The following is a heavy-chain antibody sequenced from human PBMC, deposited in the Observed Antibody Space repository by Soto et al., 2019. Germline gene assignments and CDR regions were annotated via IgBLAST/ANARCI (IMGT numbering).Heavy chain of an antibody. V-gene: IGHV1-8*01. CDR3: ARDYCSGSSCYTDH. CDR2: MNPNSGNT. CDR1: GYTFTSYD. Sequence: ASVKVSCKASGYTFTSYDINWVRQATGQGLEWMGWMNPNSGNTGYAQKFQGRFTISRDNSKNTLYLQMNSLRAEETAVYYCARDYCSGSSCYTDHWGQGTLVTVSS. D-gene: IGHD2-15*01. J-gene: IGHJ5*02.